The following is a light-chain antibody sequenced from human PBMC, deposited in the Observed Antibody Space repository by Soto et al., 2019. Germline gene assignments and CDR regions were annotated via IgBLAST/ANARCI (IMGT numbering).Light chain of an antibody. CDR1: QSVSSSY. V-gene: IGKV3-20*01. Sequence: SVLTLSPATMSLSPGERAALSCRASQSVSSSYLAWYQQNPGQAPRLLIYGASSRATGIPERWCGSRSCTAFTPTTIGRLPEEDVAVYCHQQGITPRTFGQGTKVDIK. CDR3: QQGITPRT. CDR2: GAS. J-gene: IGKJ1*01.